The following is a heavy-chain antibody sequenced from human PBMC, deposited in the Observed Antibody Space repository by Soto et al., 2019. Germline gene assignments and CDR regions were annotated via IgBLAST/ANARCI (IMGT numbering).Heavy chain of an antibody. CDR2: IFPSGTT. Sequence: SETLSLTCGVSGGSLSGATYSWNWIRQPPGKGLEWIGYIFPSGTTYYNPSLKSRVTISIDVSKNQFSLSLRSLTAAVTAVYYCARSREFDYWSQGTLVTVSS. V-gene: IGHV4-30-2*01. CDR1: GGSLSGATYS. CDR3: ARSREFDY. J-gene: IGHJ4*02.